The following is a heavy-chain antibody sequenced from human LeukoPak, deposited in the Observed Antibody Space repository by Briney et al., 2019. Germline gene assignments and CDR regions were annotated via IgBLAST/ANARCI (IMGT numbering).Heavy chain of an antibody. J-gene: IGHJ4*02. CDR3: ARDSSYAFDY. D-gene: IGHD5-18*01. V-gene: IGHV3-48*01. CDR1: GFTFSSYS. CDR2: IRSSGSTI. Sequence: GGSLRLSCAASGFTFSSYSMNWVRHAPGKGLEWVSYIRSSGSTIYYADSVKGRVTISRDNAKNSLYLQMNSLRAEDTAVYYCARDSSYAFDYWGLGTLVTVSS.